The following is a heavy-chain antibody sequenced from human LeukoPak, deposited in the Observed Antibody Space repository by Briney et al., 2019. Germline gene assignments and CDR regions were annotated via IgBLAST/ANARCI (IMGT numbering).Heavy chain of an antibody. CDR1: GYIFTGYY. CDR2: INPNSGDT. CDR3: ARGSSSRTSEYFQH. V-gene: IGHV1-2*02. J-gene: IGHJ1*01. D-gene: IGHD1-14*01. Sequence: ASVKVSCKASGYIFTGYYMHWVRQAPGQGLEWMGWINPNSGDTNYAQKFQGRVTMTRDTSISTAYMELSRLRSEDTAVYYCARGSSSRTSEYFQHWGQGTLVTVSS.